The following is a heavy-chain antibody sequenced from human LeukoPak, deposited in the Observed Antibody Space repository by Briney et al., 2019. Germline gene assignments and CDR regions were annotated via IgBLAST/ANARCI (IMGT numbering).Heavy chain of an antibody. CDR1: GFTFSSYW. Sequence: QPGGSLRLSCAASGFTFSSYWMSWVRQAPGKGLEWVANIKQDGSEKYYVDSVKGRFTISRDNAKNSLYLQMNSLRAEDTAVYYCARATYSGYDPASNYWGQGTLVTVSS. CDR2: IKQDGSEK. CDR3: ARATYSGYDPASNY. V-gene: IGHV3-7*01. D-gene: IGHD5-12*01. J-gene: IGHJ4*02.